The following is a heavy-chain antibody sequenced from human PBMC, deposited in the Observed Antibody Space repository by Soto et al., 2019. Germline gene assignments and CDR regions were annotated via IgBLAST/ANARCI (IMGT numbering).Heavy chain of an antibody. CDR1: GGAISGYY. V-gene: IGHV4-4*07. CDR3: ARGQRFSDSFDP. D-gene: IGHD3-3*01. CDR2: IYSSGGT. Sequence: SETLSLTCTVSGGAISGYYWTWIRQSAGKGLEWIGRIYSSGGTKYNPSPQSRVTMSLDTSKNQFSLRLSSVTAADTAVYYCARGQRFSDSFDPWGQGTLVTVSS. J-gene: IGHJ5*02.